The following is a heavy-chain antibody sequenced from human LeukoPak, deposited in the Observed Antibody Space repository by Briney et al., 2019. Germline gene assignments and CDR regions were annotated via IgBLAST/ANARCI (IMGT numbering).Heavy chain of an antibody. V-gene: IGHV3-21*01. CDR3: ARDNWDSGLYYFDY. J-gene: IGHJ4*02. Sequence: PGGSLRLSCAASGFSFSSYSMNWVRQAPGKGLEWVSSISSSSSHIYYADSVKGRFTISRDNAKISLYLQMDSLRAEDTAVYYCARDNWDSGLYYFDYWGQGTLVTVSS. CDR2: ISSSSSHI. D-gene: IGHD7-27*01. CDR1: GFSFSSYS.